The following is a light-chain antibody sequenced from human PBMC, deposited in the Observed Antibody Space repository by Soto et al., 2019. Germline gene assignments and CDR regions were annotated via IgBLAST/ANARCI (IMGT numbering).Light chain of an antibody. CDR1: QDISKY. Sequence: DIQMTQSPSSLSASVGDRVTITCQASQDISKYLSWCQQKPGKAPKLLIFDASNLETGVPSRFSASGSGTDFTFTISSLQPEDIATYYWQQYDSLPLTFGGGTKVEIK. CDR3: QQYDSLPLT. V-gene: IGKV1-33*01. CDR2: DAS. J-gene: IGKJ4*01.